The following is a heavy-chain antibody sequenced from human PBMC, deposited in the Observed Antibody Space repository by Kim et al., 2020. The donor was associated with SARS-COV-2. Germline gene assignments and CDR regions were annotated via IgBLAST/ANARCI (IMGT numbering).Heavy chain of an antibody. Sequence: NYAQKFQGRVTITAEKSTSTAYMELSSLRSEDTAVYYCARVDYGDYYFDYWGQGTLVTVSS. D-gene: IGHD4-17*01. J-gene: IGHJ4*02. CDR3: ARVDYGDYYFDY. V-gene: IGHV1-69*04.